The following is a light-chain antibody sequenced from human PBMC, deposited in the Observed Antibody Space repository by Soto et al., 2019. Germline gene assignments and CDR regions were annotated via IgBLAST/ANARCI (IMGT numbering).Light chain of an antibody. V-gene: IGKV3-15*01. CDR1: QSVASN. Sequence: EIVMTQSPATLSVYPGERATLXXRASQSVASNLAWYQQKPGQPPRXLIYGASTRATGIPARFSGSGAGTEFTLTISSLQSVDFAVYSCQQYNNWPWTFGQGTKVDIK. J-gene: IGKJ1*01. CDR2: GAS. CDR3: QQYNNWPWT.